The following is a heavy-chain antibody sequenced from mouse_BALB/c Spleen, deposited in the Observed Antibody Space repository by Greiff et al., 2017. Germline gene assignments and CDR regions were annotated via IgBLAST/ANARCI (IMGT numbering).Heavy chain of an antibody. CDR3: TSIYYGYDGWFAY. CDR1: GFTFSNYW. CDR2: IRLKSNNYAT. V-gene: IGHV6-6*02. Sequence: EVKLVESGGGLVQPGGSMKLSCVASGFTFSNYWMNWVRQSPEKGLAWVAEIRLKSNNYATHYAESVKGRFTISRDDSKSSVYLQMNNLRAEDTGMYYCTSIYYGYDGWFAYWGQGTLVTVSA. J-gene: IGHJ3*01. D-gene: IGHD2-2*01.